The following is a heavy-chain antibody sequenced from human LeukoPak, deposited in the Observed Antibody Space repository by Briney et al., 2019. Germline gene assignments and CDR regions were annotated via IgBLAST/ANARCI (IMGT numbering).Heavy chain of an antibody. D-gene: IGHD4-17*01. J-gene: IGHJ5*02. CDR2: INPNSGGT. V-gene: IGHV1-2*02. CDR3: ASGLMTTVEKRFDP. CDR1: GYTFTSYG. Sequence: ASVKVSCKASGYTFTSYGISWVRQAPGQGLEWMGWINPNSGGTNYAQKFQGRVTMTRDTSISTAYMELSRLRSDDTAVYYCASGLMTTVEKRFDPWGQGTLVTVSS.